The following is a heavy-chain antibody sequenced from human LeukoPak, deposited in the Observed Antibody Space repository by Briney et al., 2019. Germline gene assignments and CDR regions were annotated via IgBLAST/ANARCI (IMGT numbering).Heavy chain of an antibody. CDR2: MNPNSGNT. Sequence: ASVKVSCKASGGTFSSYAISWVRQATGQGLEWMGWMNPNSGNTGYAQKFQGRVTMTRNTSISTAYMELSSLRSEDTAVYYCARTGDYVAFDIWGQGTMVTVSS. D-gene: IGHD4-17*01. CDR1: GGTFSSYA. V-gene: IGHV1-8*02. J-gene: IGHJ3*02. CDR3: ARTGDYVAFDI.